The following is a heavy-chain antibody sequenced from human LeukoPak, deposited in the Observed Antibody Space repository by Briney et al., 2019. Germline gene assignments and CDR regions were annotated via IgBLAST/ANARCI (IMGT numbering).Heavy chain of an antibody. V-gene: IGHV4-61*02. CDR3: ARSYYKVWYFDL. CDR2: IYTSGST. D-gene: IGHD3-10*01. Sequence: SETLSLTCTVSGGSFNSGGYYWSWIRQPAGKGLEWIGRIYTSGSTDYNPSLKSRVTISVDTSKNQFSLKLSSVTAADTAVYYCARSYYKVWYFDLWGRGTLVTVSS. CDR1: GGSFNSGGYY. J-gene: IGHJ2*01.